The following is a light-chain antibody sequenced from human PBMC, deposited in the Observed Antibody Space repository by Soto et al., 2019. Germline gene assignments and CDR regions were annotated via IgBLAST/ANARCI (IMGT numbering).Light chain of an antibody. CDR3: SSYAGGNNLYV. J-gene: IGLJ1*01. CDR2: EVS. Sequence: QSVLTQPPSAYGSPGQSVTISCTGTSSDVGAYNYVSWYQQHPGKAPKLLIYEVSKRPSGVPDRLSGSKSGNTASLTVSGLQAEDEADYYCSSYAGGNNLYVFGTGTKVTVL. CDR1: SSDVGAYNY. V-gene: IGLV2-8*01.